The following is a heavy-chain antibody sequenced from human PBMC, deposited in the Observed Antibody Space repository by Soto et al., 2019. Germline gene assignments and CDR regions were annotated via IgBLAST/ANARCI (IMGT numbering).Heavy chain of an antibody. V-gene: IGHV3-73*01. J-gene: IGHJ3*02. CDR2: IRSKANSYAT. CDR1: GFTFSGSA. D-gene: IGHD3-10*01. CDR3: TRRSRFGGSGISDAFDI. Sequence: GGSLRLSCAASGFTFSGSAMHWVRQASGKGLEWVGRIRSKANSYATAYAASGKGRFTISRDDSKNTAYLQMNSLKTEETAVYYCTRRSRFGGSGISDAFDIWGQGTMVTVSS.